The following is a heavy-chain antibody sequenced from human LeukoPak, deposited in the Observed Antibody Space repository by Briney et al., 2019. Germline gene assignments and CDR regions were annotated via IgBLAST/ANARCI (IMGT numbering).Heavy chain of an antibody. J-gene: IGHJ4*02. CDR2: IKSKTHGGTT. CDR3: TTLGYYGSGNFDY. Sequence: GGSLRPSCAASGSTFTNAWMTWVRQAPGKGLEWVGRIKSKTHGGTTDYAAPVKGRFTISRDDSKNTLYLQMNSLKTEDTAVYYCTTLGYYGSGNFDYWGQGTLVTVSS. D-gene: IGHD3-10*01. CDR1: GSTFTNAW. V-gene: IGHV3-15*01.